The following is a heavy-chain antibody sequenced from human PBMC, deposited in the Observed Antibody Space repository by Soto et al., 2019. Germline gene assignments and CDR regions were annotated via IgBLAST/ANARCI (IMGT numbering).Heavy chain of an antibody. CDR3: AREKGVSTISQPYGMDV. D-gene: IGHD1-1*01. J-gene: IGHJ6*02. V-gene: IGHV1-69*13. CDR2: IIPMFGST. Sequence: ASVKVSCKASGDSVSSYVITWVRQAPGQGLEWMGGIIPMFGSTHYEQELQDRLTITADDSTSTVYMELSRLRSDDTAVYYCAREKGVSTISQPYGMDVWGQGTAVTVS. CDR1: GDSVSSYV.